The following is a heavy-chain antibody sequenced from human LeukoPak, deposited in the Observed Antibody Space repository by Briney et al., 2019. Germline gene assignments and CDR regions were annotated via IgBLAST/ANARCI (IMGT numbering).Heavy chain of an antibody. CDR2: IYYSGST. V-gene: IGHV4-39*01. Sequence: SSETLSLTCTVSGGSISSSSYYWGWIRQPPGKGLEWIGSIYYSGSTYYNPSLKSRVTISVDTSKNQFSLKLSSVTAADTAVYYCARVHVVVPAAVFGRELSPSPYGMDAWGQGTTVTVSS. CDR3: ARVHVVVPAAVFGRELSPSPYGMDA. CDR1: GGSISSSSYY. J-gene: IGHJ6*02. D-gene: IGHD2-2*01.